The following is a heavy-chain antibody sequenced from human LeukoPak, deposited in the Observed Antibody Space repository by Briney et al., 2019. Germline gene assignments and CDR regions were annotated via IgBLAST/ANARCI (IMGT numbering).Heavy chain of an antibody. CDR1: GGTFSSYA. D-gene: IGHD6-19*01. V-gene: IGHV1-69*04. CDR3: ATRRVAVAGQIGAFDI. Sequence: SVKVSCKASGGTFSSYAISWVRQAPGQGLEWMGRIIPILGIANYAQKFQGRVTITADKSTSTAYMELSSLRSEDTAVYYCATRRVAVAGQIGAFDIWGQGTMVTVSS. J-gene: IGHJ3*02. CDR2: IIPILGIA.